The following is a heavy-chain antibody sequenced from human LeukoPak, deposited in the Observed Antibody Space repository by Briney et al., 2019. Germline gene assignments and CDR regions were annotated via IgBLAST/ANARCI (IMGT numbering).Heavy chain of an antibody. V-gene: IGHV3-21*01. J-gene: IGHJ5*02. CDR1: GFTFSSYS. CDR2: ISSSSSYI. Sequence: GGSLRLSXAASGFTFSSYSMNWVRQAPGKGLEWVLSISSSSSYIYYADSVKGRFIISRDNAKNSLYLQMNSLRAEDTAVYYCARVNGFDPWGQGTLVTVSS. CDR3: ARVNGFDP.